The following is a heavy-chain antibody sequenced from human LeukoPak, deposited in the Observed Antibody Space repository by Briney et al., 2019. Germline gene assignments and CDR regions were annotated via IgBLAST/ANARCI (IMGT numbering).Heavy chain of an antibody. Sequence: GGSLRLSCAASGFTFSSYAMHWVRQAPGKGLEWVAVISYDGSNKYCADSVKGRFTISRDNSKNTLYLQMNSLRAEDTAVYYCARMYQLLGFDYWGQGTLVTVSS. CDR2: ISYDGSNK. CDR1: GFTFSSYA. CDR3: ARMYQLLGFDY. V-gene: IGHV3-30-3*01. J-gene: IGHJ4*02. D-gene: IGHD2-2*01.